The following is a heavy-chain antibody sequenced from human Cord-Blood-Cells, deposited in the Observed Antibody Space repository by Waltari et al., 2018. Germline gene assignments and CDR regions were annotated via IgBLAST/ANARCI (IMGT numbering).Heavy chain of an antibody. V-gene: IGHV1-2*06. CDR2: INPNSGGT. D-gene: IGHD3-10*01. J-gene: IGHJ1*01. CDR1: GYTFTGYY. Sequence: GASVKVSCKASGYTFTGYYMHWVRQAPGQGLEWMGRINPNSGGTNYAQKFQGRVTMTRDTSISTAYMELSRLRSDDTAVYYCAEGGSGSYYNEYFQHWGQGTLVTVSS. CDR3: AEGGSGSYYNEYFQH.